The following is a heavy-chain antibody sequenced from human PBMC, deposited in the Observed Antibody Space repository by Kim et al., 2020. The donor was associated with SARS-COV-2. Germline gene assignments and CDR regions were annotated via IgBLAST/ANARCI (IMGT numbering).Heavy chain of an antibody. D-gene: IGHD3-22*01. CDR3: AKKYYYDSSGYYYSRYYYYYGMDV. CDR2: ISYDGSNK. J-gene: IGHJ6*02. V-gene: IGHV3-30*18. Sequence: GGSLRLSCAASGFTFSSYGMHWVRQAPGKGLEWVAVISYDGSNKYYADSVKGRFTIPRDNSKNTLYLQMNSLRAEDTAVYYCAKKYYYDSSGYYYSRYYYYYGMDVWGQGTTVTVSS. CDR1: GFTFSSYG.